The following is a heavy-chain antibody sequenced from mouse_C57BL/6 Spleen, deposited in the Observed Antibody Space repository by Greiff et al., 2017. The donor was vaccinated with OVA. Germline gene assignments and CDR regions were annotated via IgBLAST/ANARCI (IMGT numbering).Heavy chain of an antibody. D-gene: IGHD2-1*01. CDR2: IYPSDSET. J-gene: IGHJ3*01. CDR3: ASPIYYGNSFAY. CDR1: GYTFTSYW. V-gene: IGHV1-61*01. Sequence: QVQLQQPGAELVRPGSSVKLSCKASGYTFTSYWMDWVKQRPGQGLEWIGNIYPSDSETHYNQKFKDKATLTVDKSSSTAYMQLSSLTSEDSAVYYCASPIYYGNSFAYWGQGTLVTVSA.